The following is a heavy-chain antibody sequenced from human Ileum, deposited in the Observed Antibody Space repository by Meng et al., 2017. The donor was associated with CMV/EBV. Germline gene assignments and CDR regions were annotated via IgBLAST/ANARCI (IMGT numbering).Heavy chain of an antibody. D-gene: IGHD3-3*01. CDR1: GYTFTGYY. Sequence: KASGYTFTGYYMHWVRQAPGQGLEWMGWINPNSGGTNYAQKFQGRVTMTRDTSISTTYMELSRLRSDDTAVYYCARPYDFWTTNGFDPWGQGTLVTVSS. CDR2: INPNSGGT. J-gene: IGHJ5*02. CDR3: ARPYDFWTTNGFDP. V-gene: IGHV1-2*02.